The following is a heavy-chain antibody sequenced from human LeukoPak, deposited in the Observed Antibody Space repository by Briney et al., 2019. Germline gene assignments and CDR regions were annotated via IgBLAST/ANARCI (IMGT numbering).Heavy chain of an antibody. CDR3: ARDPTYYGDYPFFPDY. CDR1: GFTFSSYA. V-gene: IGHV3-23*01. D-gene: IGHD4-17*01. Sequence: GGSLRLSCAASGFTFSSYAMSWVRQAPGKGLEWVSAISGSGGSTYYADSVKGRFTISRDNSKNTLYLQMNSLRAEDTAVYYCARDPTYYGDYPFFPDYWGQGTLVTVSS. CDR2: ISGSGGST. J-gene: IGHJ4*02.